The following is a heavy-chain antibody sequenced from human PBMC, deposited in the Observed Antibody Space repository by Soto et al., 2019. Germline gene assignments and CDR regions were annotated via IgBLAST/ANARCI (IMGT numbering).Heavy chain of an antibody. CDR2: FYSGGSR. D-gene: IGHD2-2*01. CDR1: GFTVSSNY. CDR3: ARDGRGPAAPRSNYYGMDV. V-gene: IGHV3-66*01. J-gene: IGHJ6*02. Sequence: EVQLVESGGGLVQPGGSLRLSCAASGFTVSSNYMNWVRQAPGKGLEWVSVFYSGGSRYYADSVKGRFTISRDNSKNTLYLQMNSLRAEDTAVYYCARDGRGPAAPRSNYYGMDVWGQGTTVTVSS.